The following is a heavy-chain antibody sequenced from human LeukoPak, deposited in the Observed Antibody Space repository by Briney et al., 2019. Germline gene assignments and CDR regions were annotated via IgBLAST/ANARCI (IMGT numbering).Heavy chain of an antibody. J-gene: IGHJ4*02. D-gene: IGHD1-1*01. V-gene: IGHV3-7*01. CDR3: AKHWHHDY. Sequence: GGSLRLSCAASGFTYRTYLMSWVPPPRGGGVVGLANIKQDGSEKYYVDSVKGRFTISRDNAKNSLYLQMNSLRAEDTAVYYCAKHWHHDYWGQGTLVTISS. CDR1: GFTYRTYL. CDR2: IKQDGSEK.